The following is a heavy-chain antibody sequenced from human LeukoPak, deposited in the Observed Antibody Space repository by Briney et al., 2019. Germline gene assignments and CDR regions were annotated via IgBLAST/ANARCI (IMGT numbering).Heavy chain of an antibody. J-gene: IGHJ6*02. V-gene: IGHV4-59*12. D-gene: IGHD3-22*01. CDR3: ARGNYDSSGYYLGYYYYGMDV. Sequence: SETLSLTCTVSGGSISSYYWSWIRQPPGKGLEWMGYIYYSGTTNYNPSLKSRVTISVDTSKNQFSLKLSSVTAADTAVYYCARGNYDSSGYYLGYYYYGMDVWGQGTTVTVSS. CDR2: IYYSGTT. CDR1: GGSISSYY.